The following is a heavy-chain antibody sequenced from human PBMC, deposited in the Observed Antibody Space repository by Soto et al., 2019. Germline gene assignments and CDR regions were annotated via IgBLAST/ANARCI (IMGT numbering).Heavy chain of an antibody. CDR3: ARGGVEGDS. Sequence: QVQLVQSGAEVKKPGSSVKVACKASGGTFCSNAVTWVRQAPGQGLEWMGGIIPMSGSAVYTQKFQGRFTITADESTNTVYMELTRLRSDDTAVYYCARGGVEGDSWGQGTLVTVSS. J-gene: IGHJ4*02. V-gene: IGHV1-69*12. CDR2: IIPMSGSA. D-gene: IGHD3-3*01. CDR1: GGTFCSNA.